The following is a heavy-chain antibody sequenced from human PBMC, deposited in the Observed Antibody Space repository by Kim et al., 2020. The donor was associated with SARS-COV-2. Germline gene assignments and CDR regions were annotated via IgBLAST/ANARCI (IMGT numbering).Heavy chain of an antibody. CDR2: INPKTSGT. D-gene: IGHD2-2*01. CDR1: GYTFTDFY. CDR3: ARAPDIVEVPAGVRWLDP. J-gene: IGHJ5*02. V-gene: IGHV1-2*02. Sequence: ASVKVSCKASGYTFTDFYIHWVRQAPGQGLEWMGWINPKTSGTKYTQKFRGRVTMTRDTSISMAYMELSSLRSDDTAVYYCARAPDIVEVPAGVRWLDPWGQGTLVTVSS.